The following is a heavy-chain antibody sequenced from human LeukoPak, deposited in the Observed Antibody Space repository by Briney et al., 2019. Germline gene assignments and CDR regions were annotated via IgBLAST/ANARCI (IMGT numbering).Heavy chain of an antibody. J-gene: IGHJ4*02. CDR3: ARDRDSSSHFDY. V-gene: IGHV4-31*03. CDR2: IYYSGST. Sequence: SQTLSLTCTVSGGSISSGGYYWSWIRQHLGKGLEWIGYIYYSGSTYYNPSLKSRVTISVDTSKNQFSLKLSSVTAADTAVYYCARDRDSSSHFDYWGQGTLVTVSS. CDR1: GGSISSGGYY. D-gene: IGHD6-13*01.